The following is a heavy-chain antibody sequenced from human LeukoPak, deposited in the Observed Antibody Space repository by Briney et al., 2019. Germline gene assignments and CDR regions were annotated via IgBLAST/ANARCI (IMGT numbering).Heavy chain of an antibody. Sequence: SGPALVKPTQTLTLTCTFSGFSLSTSGMCVSWIRQPPGKALEWLALIDWDDDKYYSTSLKTRLTISKDTSKNQVVLTMTNMDPVDTATYYCARLDSSGYYYYFDYWGQGTLVTVSS. V-gene: IGHV2-70*01. D-gene: IGHD3-22*01. J-gene: IGHJ4*02. CDR2: IDWDDDK. CDR1: GFSLSTSGMC. CDR3: ARLDSSGYYYYFDY.